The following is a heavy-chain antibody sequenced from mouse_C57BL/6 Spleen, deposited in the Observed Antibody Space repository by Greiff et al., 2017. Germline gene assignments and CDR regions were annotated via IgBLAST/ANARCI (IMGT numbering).Heavy chain of an antibody. J-gene: IGHJ4*01. CDR2: IHPSYSDT. CDR1: GYTFTSYW. D-gene: IGHD1-1*01. V-gene: IGHV1-74*01. Sequence: VKLQQPGAELVKPGASVKVSCKASGYTFTSYWMHWVKQRPGQGLGWIGRIHPSYSDTNYNQKLKGKATLTVDKSSSTAYMQLSILTSEDSAVYYCAIPLYYYGTSARYYWGQGPSVTVSS. CDR3: AIPLYYYGTSARYY.